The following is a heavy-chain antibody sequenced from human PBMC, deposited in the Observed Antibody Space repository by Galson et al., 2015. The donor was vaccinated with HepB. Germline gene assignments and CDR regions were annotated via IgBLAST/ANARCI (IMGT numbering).Heavy chain of an antibody. J-gene: IGHJ5*02. D-gene: IGHD4-11*01. CDR3: TRQLGTVTTP. Sequence: SLRLSCAASGFTFSGSAMHWVRQASGKGLEWVGRIRSKANSYATAYAASVKGRFTISRDDSKNTAYLQMNSLKTEDTAVYYCTRQLGTVTTPWGQGTLVTVSS. CDR1: GFTFSGSA. CDR2: IRSKANSYAT. V-gene: IGHV3-73*01.